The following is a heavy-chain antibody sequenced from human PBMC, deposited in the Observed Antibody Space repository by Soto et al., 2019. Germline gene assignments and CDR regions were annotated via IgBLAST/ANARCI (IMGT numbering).Heavy chain of an antibody. CDR1: GFTFSGRC. Sequence: GGSLRLSCAASGFTFSGRCMDWVRQAPGKGLEWVGRARNKVNGYTTSYAASVKGRFTISRDDSKNSLYLQMNSLKPEDTAVYFCARLMGPSFDLWGQGPLVTVSS. CDR3: ARLMGPSFDL. V-gene: IGHV3-72*01. J-gene: IGHJ4*02. CDR2: ARNKVNGYTT. D-gene: IGHD2-8*01.